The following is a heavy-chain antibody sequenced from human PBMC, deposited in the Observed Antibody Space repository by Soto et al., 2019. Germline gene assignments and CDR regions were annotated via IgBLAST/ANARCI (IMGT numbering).Heavy chain of an antibody. V-gene: IGHV4-30-4*01. CDR1: GGSISSGDYY. CDR3: ARERFLERQVDY. Sequence: QVQLQESGPGLVKPSQTLSLTCTVSGGSISSGDYYWSWIRQPPGKGLEWIGYIYYSGSTYYNPSLKRRVNLSVDTSKNQFSLKLSSVTAADTAVYYCARERFLERQVDYWGQGTLVTVSS. D-gene: IGHD3-3*01. CDR2: IYYSGST. J-gene: IGHJ4*02.